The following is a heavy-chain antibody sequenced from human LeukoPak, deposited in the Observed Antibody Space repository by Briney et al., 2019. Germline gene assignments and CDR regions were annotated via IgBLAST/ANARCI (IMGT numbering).Heavy chain of an antibody. CDR1: GFSFSSYA. CDR2: ISGDGTRT. CDR3: AKWPEGAMDYFDY. V-gene: IGHV3-23*01. J-gene: IGHJ4*02. D-gene: IGHD3-16*01. Sequence: PGGSLSLSCAASGFSFSSYAMTWARQAPVKGLEWVSAISGDGTRTYYADSVEGRFTISRDNSKNTLYLEMSSLRVEDTAIYYCAKWPEGAMDYFDYWGQGTLVTVSS.